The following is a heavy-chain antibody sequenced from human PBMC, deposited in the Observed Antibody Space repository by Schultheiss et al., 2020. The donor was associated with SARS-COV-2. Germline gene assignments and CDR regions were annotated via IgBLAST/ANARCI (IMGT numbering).Heavy chain of an antibody. D-gene: IGHD1-7*01. CDR1: GGSISSGGYY. J-gene: IGHJ4*02. CDR3: ARHGGSVGWNSLNFDY. V-gene: IGHV4-39*01. Sequence: SETLSLTCTVSGGSISSGGYYWGWIRQPPGKGLEWIGSIYYSGSTYYNPSLKSRVTISVDTSKNQFSLKLSSVTAADTAVYYCARHGGSVGWNSLNFDYWGQGTLVTVSS. CDR2: IYYSGST.